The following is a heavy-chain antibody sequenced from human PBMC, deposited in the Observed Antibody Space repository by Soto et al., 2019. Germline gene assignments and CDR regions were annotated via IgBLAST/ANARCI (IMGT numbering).Heavy chain of an antibody. J-gene: IGHJ4*02. Sequence: SETLSLTCTVSGGSISNIPYYWGWIRQPPGKGLEWIGSIYYTGRTYYSPSLKSRVTISVDSSKNQFSLKLSSVTAADTAVYYCARNVFGSATTSFDYWGQGTLVTVSS. D-gene: IGHD6-19*01. CDR2: IYYTGRT. CDR3: ARNVFGSATTSFDY. V-gene: IGHV4-39*01. CDR1: GGSISNIPYY.